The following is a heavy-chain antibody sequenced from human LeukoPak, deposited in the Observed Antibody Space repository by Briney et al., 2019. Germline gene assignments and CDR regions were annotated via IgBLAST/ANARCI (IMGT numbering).Heavy chain of an antibody. V-gene: IGHV1-69*13. J-gene: IGHJ5*02. D-gene: IGHD6-19*01. CDR1: GGTFSSYA. Sequence: GASVKVSCKASGGTFSSYAISWVRQAPGQGLEWMGGIIPIFGTANYAQKFQGRVTITADESTSTAYMELSSLRSEDTAVYYCVRRRRQWLVSHWFDPWGQGTLVTVSS. CDR3: VRRRRQWLVSHWFDP. CDR2: IIPIFGTA.